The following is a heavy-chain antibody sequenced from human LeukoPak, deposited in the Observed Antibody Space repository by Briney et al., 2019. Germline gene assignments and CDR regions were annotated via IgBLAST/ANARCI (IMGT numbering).Heavy chain of an antibody. Sequence: PSETLSLTCTVSGGSISSSSYYWGWIRQPPGKGLEWIGSIYYSGSTYYKSSLKSRITISVDTSKNQFSLKLSSVTAADTAVYYCARNVTGGSSGYWRFDYWGQGTLVTVSS. V-gene: IGHV4-39*01. CDR1: GGSISSSSYY. CDR3: ARNVTGGSSGYWRFDY. J-gene: IGHJ4*02. CDR2: IYYSGST. D-gene: IGHD3-22*01.